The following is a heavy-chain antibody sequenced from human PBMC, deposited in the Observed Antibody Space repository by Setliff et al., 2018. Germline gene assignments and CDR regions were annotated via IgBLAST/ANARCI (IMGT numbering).Heavy chain of an antibody. CDR1: GYSINSDCF. CDR3: ARGSGRGYSYGLFDY. J-gene: IGHJ4*02. D-gene: IGHD5-18*01. CDR2: ISHSGST. V-gene: IGHV4-38-2*01. Sequence: PSETLSLTCAVSGYSINSDCFWGWIRQPPGKGLEWIGTISHSGSTSYNSSLKSRVTMSVDVSRDQFSLELSSVTAADTAVYFCARGSGRGYSYGLFDYWGQGSLVTVSS.